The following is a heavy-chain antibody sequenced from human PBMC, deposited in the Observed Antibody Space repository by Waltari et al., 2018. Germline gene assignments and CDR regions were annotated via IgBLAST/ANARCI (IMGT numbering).Heavy chain of an antibody. D-gene: IGHD6-6*01. CDR3: ASGQRYSSSSDWFDP. CDR1: GYTFTSYD. Sequence: QVQLMQSGAEVKKPGASVKVSCKASGYTFTSYDIHWLRQATGQGLEWMGWMNPNSGNTGYAQKFQGRVTMTRNTSISTAYMELSSLRSEDTAVYYCASGQRYSSSSDWFDPWGQGTLVTVSS. V-gene: IGHV1-8*01. J-gene: IGHJ5*02. CDR2: MNPNSGNT.